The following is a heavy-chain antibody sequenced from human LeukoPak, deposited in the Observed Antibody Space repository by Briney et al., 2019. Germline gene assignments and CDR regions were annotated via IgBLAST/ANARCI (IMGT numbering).Heavy chain of an antibody. D-gene: IGHD1-1*01. CDR1: GFTFSSYG. CDR2: ITVSSSYI. CDR3: ARVSLQLWSYGMDV. J-gene: IGHJ6*02. V-gene: IGHV3-21*01. Sequence: KTGGSLRLSCAASGFTFSSYGVNWVRQAPGKGLEWVSSITVSSSYIYYADSLKGRFTISRDNAKNSLYLQMNSLRVEDTAVYYCARVSLQLWSYGMDVWGQGTTATVSS.